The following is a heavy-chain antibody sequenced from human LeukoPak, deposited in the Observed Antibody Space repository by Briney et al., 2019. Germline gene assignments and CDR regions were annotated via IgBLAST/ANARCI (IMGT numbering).Heavy chain of an antibody. V-gene: IGHV3-48*01. D-gene: IGHD3-10*01. CDR3: ARDSVGMDV. Sequence: GGSLRLSCAPSGFTFSSYSMNWVRQAPGRGLEWVSYISSSSTIYYADSVKGRFTISRDNAKNSLYLQMNSLRAEDTAGYYCARDSVGMDVWGQGTTVTVSS. J-gene: IGHJ6*02. CDR1: GFTFSSYS. CDR2: ISSSSTI.